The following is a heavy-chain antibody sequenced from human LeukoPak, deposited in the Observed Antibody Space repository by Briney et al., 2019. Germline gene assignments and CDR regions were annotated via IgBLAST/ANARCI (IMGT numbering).Heavy chain of an antibody. CDR2: LYHPDST. D-gene: IGHD2-2*01. J-gene: IGHJ4*02. CDR1: GYPINNAYY. Sequence: SETLSLTCGVSGYPINNAYYWVWIRQPPGKGLEWIGSLYHPDSTYYNPSLKSRVTMSVDTSRNQFSLRLSFVTAADTAVYYCARQGYCSSTNCYVDYWGQGTLVTVSS. CDR3: ARQGYCSSTNCYVDY. V-gene: IGHV4-38-2*01.